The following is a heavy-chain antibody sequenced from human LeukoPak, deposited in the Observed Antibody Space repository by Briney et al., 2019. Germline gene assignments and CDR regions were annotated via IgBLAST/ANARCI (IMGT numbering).Heavy chain of an antibody. Sequence: ASVKVSCKSSGYTFTTYGITWVRQAPGQGLEWMGWIRAFNGNTNYALKLQGRVTMSTDTPTSTAYMDLRSLRSDDTAVYYCARLTDYYDSSGYSFDYWGQGTLVTVSS. CDR3: ARLTDYYDSSGYSFDY. CDR2: IRAFNGNT. CDR1: GYTFTTYG. J-gene: IGHJ4*02. V-gene: IGHV1-18*01. D-gene: IGHD3-22*01.